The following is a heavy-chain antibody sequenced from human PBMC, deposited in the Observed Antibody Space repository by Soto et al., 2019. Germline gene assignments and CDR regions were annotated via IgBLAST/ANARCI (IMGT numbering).Heavy chain of an antibody. D-gene: IGHD5-12*01. CDR1: GYTFSDYY. Sequence: QVQLVQSGAEVKKPGASVKVSCKASGYTFSDYYVHWVRQAPGQGLEWMGWINPYSGATNYAQKFQDWVTXXGXACXSTAYLELTTLVSDDTAVYYCARARANVAPNWFDPWGQGTLVIVSS. V-gene: IGHV1-2*04. CDR2: INPYSGAT. CDR3: ARARANVAPNWFDP. J-gene: IGHJ5*02.